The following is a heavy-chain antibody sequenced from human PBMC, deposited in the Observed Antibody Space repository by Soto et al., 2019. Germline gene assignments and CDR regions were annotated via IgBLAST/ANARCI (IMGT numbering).Heavy chain of an antibody. J-gene: IGHJ6*02. D-gene: IGHD1-1*01. CDR3: AGVTPGNNLYYFSGLDV. V-gene: IGHV3-30-3*01. Sequence: QVHLVESGGGVAQPGRSLRLSCVASGFTFDTYGIHWVRQAPGKGLQWVALISYEGSNTYYADSVRGRFTISRDNSKNTLYLQINALRPEDTGVYYCAGVTPGNNLYYFSGLDVWGQGTSVTVSS. CDR1: GFTFDTYG. CDR2: ISYEGSNT.